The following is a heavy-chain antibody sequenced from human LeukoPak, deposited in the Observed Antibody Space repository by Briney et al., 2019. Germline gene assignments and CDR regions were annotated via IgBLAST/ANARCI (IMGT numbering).Heavy chain of an antibody. CDR1: GYTFTGYY. Sequence: GASVKVSCKASGYTFTGYYMHWVRQAPGQGLEWMGWINPNSGGTNYAQKFQARVTMARDTSISTAYMELSRLRFDDTAVFYCARAHAIGYEGTTWASDYWGQGTLVTVSS. CDR3: ARAHAIGYEGTTWASDY. D-gene: IGHD1-7*01. J-gene: IGHJ4*02. V-gene: IGHV1-2*02. CDR2: INPNSGGT.